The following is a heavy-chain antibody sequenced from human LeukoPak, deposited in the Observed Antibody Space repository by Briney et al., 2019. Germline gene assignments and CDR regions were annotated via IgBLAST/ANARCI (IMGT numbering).Heavy chain of an antibody. Sequence: GGSLRLSCAASGFTFSSYWMSWVRQAPGKGLEWVVNIKQDGSEKYYVDSVKGRFTISRDNAKNSLYLQMNSLRAEDTAVYYCAREGYSSSGIFDYWGQGTLVTVSS. D-gene: IGHD6-19*01. CDR2: IKQDGSEK. V-gene: IGHV3-7*01. CDR3: AREGYSSSGIFDY. CDR1: GFTFSSYW. J-gene: IGHJ4*02.